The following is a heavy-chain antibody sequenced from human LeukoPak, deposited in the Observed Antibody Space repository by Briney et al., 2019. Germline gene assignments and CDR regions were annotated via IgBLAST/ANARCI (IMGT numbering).Heavy chain of an antibody. Sequence: GGSLRLSCAASGFPFSSYWMHWVRQVPGKGLLWVSRINSDGSATIYADSVRGRFTISRDNAKNTLYLQMSGLRVEDTAVYHCASDSPYYGMDVWGQGPTVTVSS. J-gene: IGHJ6*02. CDR1: GFPFSSYW. CDR2: INSDGSAT. V-gene: IGHV3-74*01. CDR3: ASDSPYYGMDV.